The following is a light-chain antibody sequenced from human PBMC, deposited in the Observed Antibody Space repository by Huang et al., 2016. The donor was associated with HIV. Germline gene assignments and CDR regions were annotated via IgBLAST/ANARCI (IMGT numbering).Light chain of an antibody. CDR3: QQRSNGWT. J-gene: IGKJ1*01. CDR2: DAS. Sequence: EVVLTQSPATLSLSPGERATLSCRASQSVRSFLAWYQQKAVQAPRLLIYDASNRATATPSRFSGSGSGTDFTLTISSLEPEDSAVYYCQQRSNGWTFGQGTKVEIK. V-gene: IGKV3-11*01. CDR1: QSVRSF.